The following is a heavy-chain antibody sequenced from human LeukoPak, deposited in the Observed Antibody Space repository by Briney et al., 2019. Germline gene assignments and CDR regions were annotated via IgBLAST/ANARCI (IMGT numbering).Heavy chain of an antibody. CDR1: VCTFSSYC. Sequence: PGRSLRLSCTASVCTFSSYCMHWVRKAPGKGLEWVAVISYDGSNKYYGDSVKGRFTISRDNSKNTLYVQMSSLRAEDTAVYYCARDPAKFWSGHDYWGQGTLVTVS. J-gene: IGHJ4*02. CDR2: ISYDGSNK. CDR3: ARDPAKFWSGHDY. V-gene: IGHV3-30*03. D-gene: IGHD3-3*01.